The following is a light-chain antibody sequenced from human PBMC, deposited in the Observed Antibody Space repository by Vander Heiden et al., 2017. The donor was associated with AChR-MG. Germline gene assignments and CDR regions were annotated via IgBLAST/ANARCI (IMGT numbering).Light chain of an antibody. CDR3: QQYGSSPPYT. CDR1: QSGSSRY. Sequence: EIVLTHSPPTLSLSPGERATLSCGASQSGSSRYLAWYQQKPGLAPRLLIYDASSRATGIPDRFSGSGSGTDFTLTISRLEPEDFAVYYCQQYGSSPPYTFGQGTKLEIK. CDR2: DAS. J-gene: IGKJ2*01. V-gene: IGKV3D-20*01.